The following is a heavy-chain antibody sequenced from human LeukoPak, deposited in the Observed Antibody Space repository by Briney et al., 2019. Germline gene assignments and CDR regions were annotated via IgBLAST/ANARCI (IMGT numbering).Heavy chain of an antibody. V-gene: IGHV4-59*08. D-gene: IGHD6-19*01. CDR2: IYYSGST. Sequence: PSETLSLTCTVSGGSISSYYWSWIRQPPGKGLEWIGYIYYSGSTNYNPSLKSRVTISVDTSKNQFSLKLSSVTAADTAVYHCARQRSGWFFDYWGQGIVVTVSS. J-gene: IGHJ4*02. CDR3: ARQRSGWFFDY. CDR1: GGSISSYY.